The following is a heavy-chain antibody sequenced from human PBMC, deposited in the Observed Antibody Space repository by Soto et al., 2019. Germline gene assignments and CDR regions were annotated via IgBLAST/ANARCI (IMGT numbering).Heavy chain of an antibody. V-gene: IGHV3-30*18. CDR2: ISYDVKNK. CDR3: AKADYGDMGYYFDN. J-gene: IGHJ4*02. D-gene: IGHD4-17*01. CDR1: GFTFSTYG. Sequence: QVQLVESGGGVVQPGRSLRLSCAASGFTFSTYGMHWVRQAPGKGLEWVAVISYDVKNKYYADSVKGRFTISRDNSKNTLYLQMNSLRAEDTAVYYCAKADYGDMGYYFDNWGQGTLVTVSS.